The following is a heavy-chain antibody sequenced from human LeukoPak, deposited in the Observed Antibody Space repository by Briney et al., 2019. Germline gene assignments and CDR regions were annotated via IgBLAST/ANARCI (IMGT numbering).Heavy chain of an antibody. J-gene: IGHJ6*03. CDR2: IIPIFGTA. CDR3: ARVTHPPHVVVVAATQQYYYYMDV. D-gene: IGHD2-15*01. V-gene: IGHV1-69*13. Sequence: GASVKVSCKASGGTFSSYAISWVRQAPGQGLEWMGGIIPIFGTANYAQKFQGRVTITADESTSTAYMELSSLRSEDTAVYYCARVTHPPHVVVVAATQQYYYYMDVWGTGTTVTISS. CDR1: GGTFSSYA.